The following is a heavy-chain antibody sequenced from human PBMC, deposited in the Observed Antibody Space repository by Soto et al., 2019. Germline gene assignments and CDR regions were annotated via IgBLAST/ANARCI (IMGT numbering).Heavy chain of an antibody. CDR2: IYYSGRT. J-gene: IGHJ4*02. V-gene: IGHV4-4*02. CDR1: GGSFTSNNW. Sequence: SETLSLTCAVSGGSFTSNNWWTWVRQPPGKGLEWIGYIYYSGRTYYNPSLKSRLSISVDTSTNQLSLKLYTVTAADTAVYYCARIRDYYLFIDYWGPGTLVTVSS. CDR3: ARIRDYYLFIDY. D-gene: IGHD3-10*01.